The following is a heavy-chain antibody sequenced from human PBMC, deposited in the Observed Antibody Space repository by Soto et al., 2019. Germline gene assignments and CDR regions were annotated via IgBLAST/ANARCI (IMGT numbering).Heavy chain of an antibody. CDR2: IYHSGST. J-gene: IGHJ5*02. D-gene: IGHD3-10*01. V-gene: IGHV4-30-2*01. CDR1: GGSIGSGGYS. Sequence: PSETLSLTCAVSGGSIGSGGYSWSWIRQPPGKGLEWIGYIYHSGSTYYNPSLKSRVTISVDRSKNQFSLKLSSVTAADTAVYYCARDQFGKIDPWGQGTLVTVSS. CDR3: ARDQFGKIDP.